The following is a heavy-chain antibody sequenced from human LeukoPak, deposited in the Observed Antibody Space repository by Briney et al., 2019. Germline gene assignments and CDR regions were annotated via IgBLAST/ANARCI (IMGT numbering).Heavy chain of an antibody. CDR2: ISPNSGGT. D-gene: IGHD3-22*01. J-gene: IGHJ4*02. CDR3: ARPYYYDSSGSFDY. CDR1: GYTFTGYY. Sequence: ASVKVSCKASGYTFTGYYMHWVRQAPGQGLEWMGWISPNSGGTNYAQKFQGRVTMTRDTSISTAYMELSRLRSDDTAVYYCARPYYYDSSGSFDYWGQGTLVTVSS. V-gene: IGHV1-2*02.